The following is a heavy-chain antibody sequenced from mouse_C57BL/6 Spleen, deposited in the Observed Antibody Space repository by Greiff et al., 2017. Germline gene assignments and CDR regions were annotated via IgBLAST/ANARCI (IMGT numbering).Heavy chain of an antibody. V-gene: IGHV1-66*01. J-gene: IGHJ3*01. CDR2: IYPGSGNT. Sequence: QVQLQQSGPELVKPGASVKISCKASGYSFTSYYIHWVKQRPGQGLEWIGWIYPGSGNTKYNEKFKGKATLTEDTSSSPAYMQLSSLTSEDSAVYYCFYYDYDGGFAYWGQGTLVTVSA. CDR3: FYYDYDGGFAY. CDR1: GYSFTSYY. D-gene: IGHD2-4*01.